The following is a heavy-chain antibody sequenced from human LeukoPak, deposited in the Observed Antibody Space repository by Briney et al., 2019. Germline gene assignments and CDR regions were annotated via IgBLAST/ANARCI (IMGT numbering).Heavy chain of an antibody. CDR1: GDSVSSNSAA. CDR3: ARRAESAFDI. V-gene: IGHV6-1*01. Sequence: SQTLSLTCAISGDSVSSNSAAWNWIRQSPSRGLEWLGRTYYRSKWYNDYAVSVKSRITINPDTSKNQFSLKLTSVTAADTAVYYCARRAESAFDIWGQGTMVTVSS. D-gene: IGHD6-13*01. CDR2: TYYRSKWYN. J-gene: IGHJ3*02.